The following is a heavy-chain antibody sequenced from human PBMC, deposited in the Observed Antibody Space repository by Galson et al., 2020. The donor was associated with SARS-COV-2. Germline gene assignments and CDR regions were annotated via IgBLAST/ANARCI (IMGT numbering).Heavy chain of an antibody. J-gene: IGHJ6*03. V-gene: IGHV3-33*01. CDR2: IWYDGSNK. Sequence: HGESLKISCAASGFTFSSYGMHWVRQAPGKGLEWVAVIWYDGSNKYYADSVKGRFTISRDNSKNTLYLQMNSLRAEDTAVYYCARDLKFGLPTDYMDVWGKGTTVTVSS. D-gene: IGHD3-16*01. CDR3: ARDLKFGLPTDYMDV. CDR1: GFTFSSYG.